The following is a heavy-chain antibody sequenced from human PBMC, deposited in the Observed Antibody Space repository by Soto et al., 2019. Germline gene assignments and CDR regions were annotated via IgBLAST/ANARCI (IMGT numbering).Heavy chain of an antibody. CDR2: IFYTGTA. Sequence: SETLSLTCTVTGASISTSDYYWGWIRQSPGKGLEWIGQIFYTGTAYYNPSLKGRATLSVDTSKNQFTLRLESVTAAETAVYYCARQGSLRGDDSWGQGTLVT. V-gene: IGHV4-39*01. J-gene: IGHJ4*02. D-gene: IGHD2-21*01. CDR1: GASISTSDYY. CDR3: ARQGSLRGDDS.